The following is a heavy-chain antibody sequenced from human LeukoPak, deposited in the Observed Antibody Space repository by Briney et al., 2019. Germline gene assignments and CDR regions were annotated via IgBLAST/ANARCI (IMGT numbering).Heavy chain of an antibody. J-gene: IGHJ4*02. CDR2: IYSGGST. V-gene: IGHV3-66*01. CDR3: AKEITYYYDSSGYLSLDY. CDR1: GFTVSSNY. Sequence: PGGSLRLSCAASGFTVSSNYMSWVRQAPGKGLEWVSVIYSGGSTYYADSVKGRFTISRDNSKNTLYLQMNSLRAEDTAVYYCAKEITYYYDSSGYLSLDYWGQGTLVTVSS. D-gene: IGHD3-22*01.